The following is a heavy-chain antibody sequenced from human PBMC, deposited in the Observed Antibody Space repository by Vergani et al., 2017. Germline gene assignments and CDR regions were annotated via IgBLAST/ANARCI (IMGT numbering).Heavy chain of an antibody. V-gene: IGHV1-69*01. J-gene: IGHJ3*02. Sequence: QVQLVQSGAEVKKPGSSVKVSCKASGGTFSSYAISWVRQAPGQGLEWMGGIIPIFGTANYAQKFQGRVTSTADESTSTAYMELSSLRSEDTAVDYCARGGSSRGAPARGDCFDIWGQGTMVTVSS. CDR1: GGTFSSYA. CDR3: ARGGSSRGAPARGDCFDI. CDR2: IIPIFGTA. D-gene: IGHD6-13*01.